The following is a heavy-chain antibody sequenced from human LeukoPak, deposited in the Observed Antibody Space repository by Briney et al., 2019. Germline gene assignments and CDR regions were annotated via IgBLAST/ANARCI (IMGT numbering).Heavy chain of an antibody. CDR1: GFTFSSYE. CDR2: ISSSGSTI. CDR3: ARDRVANYFDY. D-gene: IGHD2-15*01. Sequence: GGSLRLSCAASGFTFSSYEMNWVRQAPGKGLEWVSYISSSGSTIYYADSVKGRFTISRDNAKNSLYLQMNSLRAEDTAVYYCARDRVANYFDYWGQGTLVTVSS. V-gene: IGHV3-48*03. J-gene: IGHJ4*02.